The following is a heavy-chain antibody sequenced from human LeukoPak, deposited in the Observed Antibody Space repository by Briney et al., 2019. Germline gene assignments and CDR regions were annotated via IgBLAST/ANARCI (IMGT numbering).Heavy chain of an antibody. CDR3: ARCSHYYDSSGYSRVFDY. V-gene: IGHV3-7*03. Sequence: GGSLRLSCGASGFTFSSYSMNWVRQAPGKGLEWVANIKQDGSEKYYVDSVKGRFTISRDNAKNSLYLQMNSLRAEDTAVYYCARCSHYYDSSGYSRVFDYWGQGTLVTVSS. D-gene: IGHD3-22*01. CDR1: GFTFSSYS. J-gene: IGHJ4*02. CDR2: IKQDGSEK.